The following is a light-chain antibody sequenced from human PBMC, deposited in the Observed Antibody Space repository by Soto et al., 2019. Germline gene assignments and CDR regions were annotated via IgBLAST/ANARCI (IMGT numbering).Light chain of an antibody. CDR3: QSYDHALGLV. Sequence: QSVLTQPPSVSGAPGQRVTISCTGSSSNIGAGYDVHWYQHLPGTGPKLLISGNINRPSGVPDRFSGSKSGTSASLAITGLQAEDEADYYCQSYDHALGLVFGGGTKVTVL. V-gene: IGLV1-40*01. J-gene: IGLJ2*01. CDR1: SSNIGAGYD. CDR2: GNI.